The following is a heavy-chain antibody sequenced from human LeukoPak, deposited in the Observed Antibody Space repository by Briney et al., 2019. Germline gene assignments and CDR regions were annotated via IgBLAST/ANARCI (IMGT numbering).Heavy chain of an antibody. V-gene: IGHV1-3*01. J-gene: IGHJ5*02. CDR1: GYTFTSYA. D-gene: IGHD6-13*01. CDR2: INAGNGNT. CDR3: ARVPGQLVSQFDP. Sequence: GASVKVSRKASGYTFTSYAMHWVRQAPGQRLEWMGWINAGNGNTKYSQKFQGRVTITRDTSASTAYMELSSLRSEDTAVYYCARVPGQLVSQFDPWGQGTLVTVSS.